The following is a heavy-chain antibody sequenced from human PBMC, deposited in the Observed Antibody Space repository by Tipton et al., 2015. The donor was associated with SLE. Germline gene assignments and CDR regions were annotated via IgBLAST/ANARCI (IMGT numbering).Heavy chain of an antibody. Sequence: SLRLSCAASGFSFSKAWMSWVRQAPGKGLEWIGEISDVGNINYASSLKSRITLSLDASKRRCSLNLRSVTAADTAMYYCGTGGGSRPADLAQGVLVTVSS. CDR1: GFSFSKAW. D-gene: IGHD5-12*01. V-gene: IGHV4-4*02. CDR3: GTGGGSRPAD. CDR2: ISDVGNI. J-gene: IGHJ4*02.